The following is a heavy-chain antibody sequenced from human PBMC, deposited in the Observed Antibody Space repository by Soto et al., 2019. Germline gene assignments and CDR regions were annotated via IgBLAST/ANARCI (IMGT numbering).Heavy chain of an antibody. CDR1: GGSISSYY. Sequence: SETLSLTCTVSGGSISSYYWSWIRQPPGKWLEWIGSIYHSGTTYYNPSLKSRVTISVDTSKNQFSLKLRSVTAADTAVYYCARQPGGSYGRPRVNWFDPWGQGTLVTVSS. J-gene: IGHJ5*02. V-gene: IGHV4-59*08. CDR3: ARQPGGSYGRPRVNWFDP. D-gene: IGHD1-26*01. CDR2: IYHSGTT.